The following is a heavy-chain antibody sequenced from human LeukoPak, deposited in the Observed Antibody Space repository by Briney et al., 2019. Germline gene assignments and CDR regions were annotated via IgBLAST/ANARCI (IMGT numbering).Heavy chain of an antibody. Sequence: PSETLSLTCAVYGGSFSGYYWTWIRQPPGKGLEWIGEINRGGSTYYSPSLQSRVTISLDTSKNQFSLKLNSLTAADTAVYYCARGLGSGSYFGYWGQGTLVTVSS. D-gene: IGHD3-10*01. CDR3: ARGLGSGSYFGY. V-gene: IGHV4-34*01. CDR1: GGSFSGYY. CDR2: INRGGST. J-gene: IGHJ4*02.